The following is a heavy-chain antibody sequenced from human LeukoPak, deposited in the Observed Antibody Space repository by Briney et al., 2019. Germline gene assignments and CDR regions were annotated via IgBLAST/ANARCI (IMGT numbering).Heavy chain of an antibody. V-gene: IGHV4-39*01. D-gene: IGHD3/OR15-3a*01. CDR1: GGSISSSSYY. CDR3: ARGGLISLANTPLGAFDI. CDR2: IYYSGST. J-gene: IGHJ3*02. Sequence: SETLSLTCTVSGGSISSSSYYWGWIRQPPGKGLEWIGNIYYSGSTSYNPSLKSRVTISVDTSKNQFSLQLNSVTPEDTAVYYCARGGLISLANTPLGAFDIWGQGTMVSVSS.